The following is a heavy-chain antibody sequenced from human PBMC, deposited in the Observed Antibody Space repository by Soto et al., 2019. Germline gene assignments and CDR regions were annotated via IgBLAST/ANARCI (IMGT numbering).Heavy chain of an antibody. CDR2: ISTYNGNT. CDR3: ARGLGTNGLDV. J-gene: IGHJ6*02. Sequence: QVQLLQSGAEVKKPGASVKVSCKASGYKFTTYGITWVRQDPGQGLEWLGGISTYNGNTDYAQNLQDRVTMTTETSTSTAYLEVRSLTSDATAVYFCARGLGTNGLDVWGQGTTVTVSS. CDR1: GYKFTTYG. V-gene: IGHV1-18*04. D-gene: IGHD7-27*01.